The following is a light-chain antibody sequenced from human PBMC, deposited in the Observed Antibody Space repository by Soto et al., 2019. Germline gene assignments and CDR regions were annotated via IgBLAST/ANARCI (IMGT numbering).Light chain of an antibody. CDR2: SAS. J-gene: IGKJ3*01. CDR3: KQRSNWPLVT. V-gene: IGKV3-11*01. Sequence: EIVLTQSPATLSLSPGEIATLSCRASQSVSNDLAWYQQKPGQPPRLLIYSASHRAPGIPARFSGSGSGTDFTLTISSLETEDFAVYCWKQRSNWPLVTFGPGTRVDV. CDR1: QSVSND.